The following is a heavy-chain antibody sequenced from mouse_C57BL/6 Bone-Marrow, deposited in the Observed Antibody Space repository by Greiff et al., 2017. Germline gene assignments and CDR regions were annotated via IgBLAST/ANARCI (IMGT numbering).Heavy chain of an antibody. CDR1: GFNIKDDY. V-gene: IGHV14-4*01. CDR3: TTLDSSGYSLKAY. CDR2: IDPENGDT. Sequence: EVQLQQSGAELVRPGASVKLSCTASGFNIKDDYMHWVKQRPEQGLEWIGWIDPENGDTEYASKFQGKATITADTSSNTAYLQLSSLTSEDTAVYYCTTLDSSGYSLKAYWGQGTLVTVSA. J-gene: IGHJ3*01. D-gene: IGHD3-2*02.